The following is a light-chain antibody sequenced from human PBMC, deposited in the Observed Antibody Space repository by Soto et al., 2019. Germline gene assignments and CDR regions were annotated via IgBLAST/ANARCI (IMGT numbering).Light chain of an antibody. CDR2: DVS. J-gene: IGLJ1*01. V-gene: IGLV2-14*01. Sequence: QSVVTTPPPLSGAPGQRGTLSCPGGSSQNRAGYDVSWYQQHPGKAPKFMIYDVSNRPSGVSNRFSGSKSGNTASLTISGLQAEDEADYYCTSYTTSNTRQIVFGTGTKVTVL. CDR3: TSYTTSNTRQIV. CDR1: SSQNRAGYD.